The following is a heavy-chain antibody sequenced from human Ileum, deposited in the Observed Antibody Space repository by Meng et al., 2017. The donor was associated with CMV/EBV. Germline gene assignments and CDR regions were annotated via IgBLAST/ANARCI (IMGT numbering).Heavy chain of an antibody. CDR3: ARGPGGFGDFNFDY. CDR1: GDSITSFY. D-gene: IGHD3-16*01. Sequence: QVPLPEPGPGLWKPSATLSPTCTVSGDSITSFYWSWIRQPAGKALEWIGRIYHGGSTNYNPSLKSRVTLSVDTSKNQFSMRLTSVTAADTAVYYCARGPGGFGDFNFDYWGQGTLVTVSS. J-gene: IGHJ4*02. CDR2: IYHGGST. V-gene: IGHV4-4*07.